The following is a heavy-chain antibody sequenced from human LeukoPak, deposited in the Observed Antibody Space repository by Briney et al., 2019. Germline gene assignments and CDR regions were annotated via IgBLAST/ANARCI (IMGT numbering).Heavy chain of an antibody. CDR2: IYYTGST. V-gene: IGHV4-59*08. J-gene: IGHJ5*02. CDR3: ARRTTVTPNWFDP. Sequence: SETLSLTCTVSGGSISSYYWSWIRQPPGKGLEWIGYIYYTGSTNYNPSLKSRVTISLDTSKNQFSLKLSSVTAADTAVYYCARRTTVTPNWFDPWGQGTLVTVSS. CDR1: GGSISSYY. D-gene: IGHD4-17*01.